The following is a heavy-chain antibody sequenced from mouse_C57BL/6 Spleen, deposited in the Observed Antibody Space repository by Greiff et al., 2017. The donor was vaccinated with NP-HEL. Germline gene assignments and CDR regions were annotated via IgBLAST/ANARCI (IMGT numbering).Heavy chain of an antibody. CDR2: IFPGSGST. CDR1: GYTFTDYY. CDR3: AREGIYYYGSSPAWFAY. V-gene: IGHV1-75*01. D-gene: IGHD1-1*01. Sequence: QVQLQQSGPELVKPGASVKISCKASGYTFTDYYINWVKQRPGQGLEWIGWIFPGSGSTYYNEKFKGKATLTVDKSSSTAYMLLSSLTSEDSAVYFCAREGIYYYGSSPAWFAYWGQGTLVTVSA. J-gene: IGHJ3*01.